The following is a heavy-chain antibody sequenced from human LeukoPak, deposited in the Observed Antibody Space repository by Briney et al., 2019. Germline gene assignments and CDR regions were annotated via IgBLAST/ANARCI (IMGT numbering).Heavy chain of an antibody. V-gene: IGHV6-1*01. J-gene: IGHJ4*02. D-gene: IGHD3-22*01. CDR1: GDSVSSNGAA. CDR3: ARARDYDNSGFSFDQ. CDR2: TYYRSKWCN. Sequence: SQTLSLTCAISGDSVSSNGAAWNWIRQSPSRGLEWLGRTYYRSKWCNDYAVSVKSRITINPDTSKNQFSLQLNSVTPEDTAVYYCARARDYDNSGFSFDQWGQGTLVTVSS.